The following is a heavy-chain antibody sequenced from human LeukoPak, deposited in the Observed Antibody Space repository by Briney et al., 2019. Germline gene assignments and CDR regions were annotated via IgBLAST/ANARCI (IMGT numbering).Heavy chain of an antibody. CDR3: AKDSAYSGSYYDY. Sequence: PGRSLGLSCAASGFTFSSYGMHWVRQAPGKGLEWVAVISYDGSNKYYADSVKGRFTISRDNSKNTLYLQMNSLRAEDTAVYYCAKDSAYSGSYYDYWGQGTLVTVSS. CDR1: GFTFSSYG. D-gene: IGHD1-26*01. J-gene: IGHJ4*02. V-gene: IGHV3-30*18. CDR2: ISYDGSNK.